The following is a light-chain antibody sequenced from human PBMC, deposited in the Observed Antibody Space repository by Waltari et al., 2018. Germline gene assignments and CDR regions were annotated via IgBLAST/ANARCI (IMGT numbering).Light chain of an antibody. Sequence: QSALTQPASVSGPPGQSITISCTGTRSDVGAYNYVSWYQQHPGKAPKLIIFDVSDRPSGVSSRFSGSKSGNTASLTISGLQAQDEADYYCSSYISSSTLELFGGGTSLTVL. J-gene: IGLJ2*01. CDR1: RSDVGAYNY. V-gene: IGLV2-14*03. CDR2: DVS. CDR3: SSYISSSTLEL.